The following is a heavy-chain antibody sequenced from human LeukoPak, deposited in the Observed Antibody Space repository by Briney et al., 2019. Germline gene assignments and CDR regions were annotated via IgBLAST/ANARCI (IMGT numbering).Heavy chain of an antibody. CDR1: GGSISSYY. J-gene: IGHJ4*02. D-gene: IGHD5-18*01. V-gene: IGHV4-59*08. Sequence: SETLSLTCTVSGGSISSYYWSWIRQPPGKGLEWIGYIYYSGSTNYNPSLKSRVTISVDTSKNQFSLKLSFVTAADTAVYYCARLAPVVLGRIPGYFDYWGQGTLVTVSS. CDR3: ARLAPVVLGRIPGYFDY. CDR2: IYYSGST.